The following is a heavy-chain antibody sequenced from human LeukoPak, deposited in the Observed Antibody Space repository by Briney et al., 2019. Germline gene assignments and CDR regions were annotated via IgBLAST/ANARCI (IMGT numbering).Heavy chain of an antibody. Sequence: ESGGSLRLSCAASGFTFSSYSMNWVRQAPGKGLEWVSSISSSSSYIYYADSVKGRFTISRDNSKSTLYLQLNSLRAEDTAVYSCAVGEYYYESSGYPDYWGQGTLVTVSS. CDR3: AVGEYYYESSGYPDY. CDR2: ISSSSSYI. CDR1: GFTFSSYS. J-gene: IGHJ4*02. V-gene: IGHV3-21*01. D-gene: IGHD3-22*01.